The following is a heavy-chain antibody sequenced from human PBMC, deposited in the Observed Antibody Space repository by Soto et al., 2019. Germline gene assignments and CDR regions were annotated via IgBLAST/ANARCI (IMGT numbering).Heavy chain of an antibody. CDR3: ARGTIAAADNPPSPVDY. J-gene: IGHJ4*02. V-gene: IGHV1-69*12. Sequence: QVQLVQSGAEVKKPGSSVKVSCKASGGTFSSYAISWVRQAPGQGLEWMGGIIPIFGTANYAQKVQGRVTITADESTSTAYMERSSLSSEDTAVYYCARGTIAAADNPPSPVDYWGQGTLVTVSS. D-gene: IGHD6-13*01. CDR2: IIPIFGTA. CDR1: GGTFSSYA.